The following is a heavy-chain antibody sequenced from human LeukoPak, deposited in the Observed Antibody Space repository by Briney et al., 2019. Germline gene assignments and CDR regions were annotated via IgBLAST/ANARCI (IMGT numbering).Heavy chain of an antibody. J-gene: IGHJ6*02. CDR2: IYTSGIT. CDR1: GGSISSYY. D-gene: IGHD1-26*01. CDR3: ARGPSYAYYGMDV. V-gene: IGHV4-4*07. Sequence: SETLSLTCTVYGGSISSYYWSWIRQPAGKGLEWIGRIYTSGITNYNPSLKSRVTMSVDTSKNQCSLKLSSVTAADTAVYYCARGPSYAYYGMDVWGQGTTVTVSS.